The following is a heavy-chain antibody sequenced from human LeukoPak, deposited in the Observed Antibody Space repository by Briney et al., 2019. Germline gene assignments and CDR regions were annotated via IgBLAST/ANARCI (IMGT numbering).Heavy chain of an antibody. CDR1: GGSISSSSHY. J-gene: IGHJ3*02. V-gene: IGHV4-39*07. D-gene: IGHD3-10*01. Sequence: SETLSLTCTVSGGSISSSSHYWGWIRQPPGKGLEWIGSMYYSGSTYYNPSLKSRVTIPVDTSKNQFSLKLSSVTAADTAVYYCARDLFNRAAFDIWGQGTMVTVSS. CDR2: MYYSGST. CDR3: ARDLFNRAAFDI.